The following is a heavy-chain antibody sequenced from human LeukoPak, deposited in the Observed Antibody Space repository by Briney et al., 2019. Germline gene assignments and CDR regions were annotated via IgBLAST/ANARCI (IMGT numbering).Heavy chain of an antibody. J-gene: IGHJ5*02. CDR1: GGSISSYY. CDR2: IYYSGST. CDR3: ARSRGLYNWFDP. Sequence: PSETLSLTCTVSGGSISSYYWSWVRQPPGKGLEWIGYIYYSGSTNYNPSLKSRVTISVETSKKQFSLKLSSVTAADTAVYYCARSRGLYNWFDPWGQGTLVTVSS. V-gene: IGHV4-59*01. D-gene: IGHD4/OR15-4a*01.